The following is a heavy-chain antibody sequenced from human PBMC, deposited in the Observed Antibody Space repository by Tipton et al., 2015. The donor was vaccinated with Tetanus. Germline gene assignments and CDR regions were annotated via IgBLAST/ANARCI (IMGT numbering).Heavy chain of an antibody. V-gene: IGHV3-23*01. CDR1: GFTFSSYA. CDR3: AKDKRIVGATWSYFDY. J-gene: IGHJ4*02. CDR2: ISGGGGST. D-gene: IGHD1-26*01. Sequence: GSLRLSCAASGFTFSSYAMGWVRQAPGKGLEWVSGISGGGGSTYYADSVKGRFTISRDNPKNTLYQQMNSLRAEDTAVYYCAKDKRIVGATWSYFDYWGQGTLVTVSS.